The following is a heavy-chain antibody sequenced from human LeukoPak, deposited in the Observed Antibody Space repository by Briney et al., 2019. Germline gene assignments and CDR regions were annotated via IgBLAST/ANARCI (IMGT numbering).Heavy chain of an antibody. D-gene: IGHD6-6*01. CDR2: IWYDGSKK. CDR3: AKDEGVGSWGNTWGLIY. CDR1: GFTFSSYA. J-gene: IGHJ4*02. V-gene: IGHV3-33*06. Sequence: GGSLRLSCATSGFTFSSYAMYWVRQAPGKGLEWVAVIWYDGSKKYYADSVKGRFTISRDNSKNTLDLQMNSLRVEETAVYYCAKDEGVGSWGNTWGLIYWGQGSLVTVSS.